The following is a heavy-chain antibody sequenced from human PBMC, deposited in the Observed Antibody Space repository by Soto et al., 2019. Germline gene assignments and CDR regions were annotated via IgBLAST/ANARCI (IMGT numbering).Heavy chain of an antibody. J-gene: IGHJ4*02. D-gene: IGHD3-9*01. CDR3: ARARYYDWCFDL. Sequence: SETLSLTCTVSGASITSGHYYWSWVRHHPGKGLEWIGNIFYTYSGSTLYNPSLKSRVTISVDTSKNQFSLKLSSVTAADTAVYFCARARYYDWCFDLWGLGTPVNVSS. CDR1: GASITSGHYY. V-gene: IGHV4-30-4*08. CDR2: IFYTYSGST.